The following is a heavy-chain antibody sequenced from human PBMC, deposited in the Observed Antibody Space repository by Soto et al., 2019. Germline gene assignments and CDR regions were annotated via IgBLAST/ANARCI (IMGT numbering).Heavy chain of an antibody. CDR3: ARAQFLNDFFYGMDV. V-gene: IGHV1-18*04. J-gene: IGHJ6*02. Sequence: ASVKLSLTGSGYTSTSHGISSLRQAPRQGLEWMGWISAYNGNTNYAQKVKGRVTMTTDTSTSTVDMELSSLRSEDTAGYFCARAQFLNDFFYGMDVWGQGTAVTVS. CDR1: GYTSTSHG. D-gene: IGHD6-19*01. CDR2: ISAYNGNT.